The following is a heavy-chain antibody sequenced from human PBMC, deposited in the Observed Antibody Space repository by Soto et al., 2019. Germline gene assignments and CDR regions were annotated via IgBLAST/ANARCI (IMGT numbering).Heavy chain of an antibody. D-gene: IGHD3-10*01. CDR3: ASSYYGSGTPYYYGMDV. V-gene: IGHV1-18*01. J-gene: IGHJ6*02. Sequence: QVRLVQSGAEVKKPGASVKVSCKASGYTFTSYGISWVRQAPGQGLEWMGWISAYNGNTNYAQKLQGRVTMTTDTSTSTAYMELRSLRSDDTAVYYCASSYYGSGTPYYYGMDVWGQGTTVTVSS. CDR2: ISAYNGNT. CDR1: GYTFTSYG.